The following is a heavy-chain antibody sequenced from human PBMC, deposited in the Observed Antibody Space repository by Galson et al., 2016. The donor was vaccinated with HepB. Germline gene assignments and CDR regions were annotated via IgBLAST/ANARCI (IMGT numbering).Heavy chain of an antibody. D-gene: IGHD6-19*01. V-gene: IGHV3-74*01. CDR1: GITFSRYW. CDR3: ARLSLVSAGTVDY. Sequence: SLRLSCAASGITFSRYWMHWVRQAPGKGLVWVSHIKNDGTTTNYADSVRGRFIISRDNAKTTLYLQMNSLRAEDTAVYYCARLSLVSAGTVDYWGQGTLVVVSS. J-gene: IGHJ4*02. CDR2: IKNDGTTT.